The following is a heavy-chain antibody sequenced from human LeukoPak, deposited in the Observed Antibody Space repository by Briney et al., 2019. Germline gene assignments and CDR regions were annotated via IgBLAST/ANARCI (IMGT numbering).Heavy chain of an antibody. CDR2: IYTSGST. V-gene: IGHV4-61*02. Sequence: SETLSLTCTVSGGSISSVSYFWSWNRQPAGMGLEWIGRIYTSGSTNYNPSLKSRVTISVDTSKNQFSLKLSSVTAADTAVYYCAGDRIEVDAFDIWGQGTMVTVSS. D-gene: IGHD2-15*01. J-gene: IGHJ3*02. CDR3: AGDRIEVDAFDI. CDR1: GGSISSVSYF.